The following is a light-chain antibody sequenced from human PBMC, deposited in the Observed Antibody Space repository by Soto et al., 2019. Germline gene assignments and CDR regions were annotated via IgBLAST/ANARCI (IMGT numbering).Light chain of an antibody. V-gene: IGKV1-5*01. CDR1: RSINRW. J-gene: IGKJ1*01. CDR3: QQYSAYLT. CDR2: DAS. Sequence: DIQMTQSPSTLSASVGDRVTITCRASRSINRWLAWYQQKPGKAPKLIISDASNLENGVPSRFSGSGSGTEFTLTISSLQSDDFATYYCQQYSAYLTFGQGTKVEIK.